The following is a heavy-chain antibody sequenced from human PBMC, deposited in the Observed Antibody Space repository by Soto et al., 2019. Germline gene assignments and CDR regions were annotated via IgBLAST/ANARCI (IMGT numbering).Heavy chain of an antibody. CDR2: IYYRGST. J-gene: IGHJ5*02. CDR3: ATTGSGVAWRWFDP. CDR1: GDSISSGAYY. D-gene: IGHD2-15*01. Sequence: SETLSLTCTVSGDSISSGAYYWSWIRQHPGKGLEWIGYIYYRGSTYYNPSLKSRVTISVDTSKNQFSLKLSSVTAADTAVYYCATTGSGVAWRWFDPWGQGTQVTVYS. V-gene: IGHV4-31*03.